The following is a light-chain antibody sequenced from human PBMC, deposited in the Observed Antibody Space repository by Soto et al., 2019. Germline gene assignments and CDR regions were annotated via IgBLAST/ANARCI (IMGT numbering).Light chain of an antibody. CDR2: GAS. CDR1: QSVSSNY. CDR3: QQDGSSPLT. J-gene: IGKJ4*01. V-gene: IGKV3-20*01. Sequence: EIVLTQSPGTLSLSPGERATLSCRASQSVSSNYLAWYQQKPGKAPRLLIYGASSRATGIPDRFSGSGSGTDFTLTISRLETEDCAVYQCQQDGSSPLTFGGGTKVEIK.